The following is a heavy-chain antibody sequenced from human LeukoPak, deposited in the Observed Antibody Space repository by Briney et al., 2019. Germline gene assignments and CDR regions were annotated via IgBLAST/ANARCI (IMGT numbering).Heavy chain of an antibody. J-gene: IGHJ4*02. V-gene: IGHV4-34*01. D-gene: IGHD3-16*01. CDR1: GGSFSGYY. CDR2: INHSGST. CDR3: LREGVGFDY. Sequence: SETLSLTCAVYGGSFSGYYWSWIRQPPGKGLEWIGEINHSGSTDYNPSLKSRVTISVDTSKNQFSLKLSSVTAADTAVYYCLREGVGFDYWGQGTLVTVSS.